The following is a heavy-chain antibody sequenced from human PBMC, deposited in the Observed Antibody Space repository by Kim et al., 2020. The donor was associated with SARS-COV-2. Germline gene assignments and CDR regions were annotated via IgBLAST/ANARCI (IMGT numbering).Heavy chain of an antibody. CDR3: ARADQRITMVRGVIIISWFDP. CDR1: GYTFTSYA. CDR2: INTNTGNP. D-gene: IGHD3-10*01. J-gene: IGHJ5*02. V-gene: IGHV7-4-1*02. Sequence: ASVKVSCKASGYTFTSYAMNWVRQAPGQGLEWMGWINTNTGNPTYAQGFTGRFVFSLDTSVSTAYLQISSLKAEDTAVYYCARADQRITMVRGVIIISWFDPWGRGTLVTVSS.